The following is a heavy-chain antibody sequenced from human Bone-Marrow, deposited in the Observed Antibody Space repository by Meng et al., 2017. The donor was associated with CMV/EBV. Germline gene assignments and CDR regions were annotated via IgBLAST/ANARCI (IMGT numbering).Heavy chain of an antibody. CDR3: ARDNNGGPDY. Sequence: SVKVSCKASGGTFSSYAISWVRQAPGQGLEWMGGIIPIFGTANYAQKFQGRVTLTRDTSINTGYMELTRLTSDDTAVYYCARDNNGGPDYWGQGTLVTVSS. CDR2: IIPIFGTA. CDR1: GGTFSSYA. J-gene: IGHJ4*02. D-gene: IGHD7-27*01. V-gene: IGHV1-69*05.